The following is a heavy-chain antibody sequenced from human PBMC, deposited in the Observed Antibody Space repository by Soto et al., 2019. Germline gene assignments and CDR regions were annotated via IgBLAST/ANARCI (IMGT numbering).Heavy chain of an antibody. CDR2: ICWDDDR. V-gene: IGHV2-5*02. CDR1: GFSLNTTGVS. D-gene: IGHD2-15*01. CDR3: AHRLRYCTGGSCYSFHYFGA. Sequence: QITLKESGPTLVKPTQTLTLTCTVSGFSLNTTGVSVGWIRQPPGKALEWLALICWDDDRRYSPSLKSRLTISKDTSKNKVVLTMTNMDPVDTATYYCAHRLRYCTGGSCYSFHYFGAWGQGTRVTVSS. J-gene: IGHJ4*02.